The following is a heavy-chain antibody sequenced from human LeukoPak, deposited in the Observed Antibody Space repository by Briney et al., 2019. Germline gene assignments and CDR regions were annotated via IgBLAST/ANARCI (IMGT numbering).Heavy chain of an antibody. CDR2: IYYSGST. CDR3: PRKGEERAKIPRKKNY. J-gene: IGHJ4*02. CDR1: GGSISSGDYY. Sequence: PSETLSLTCTVSGGSISSGDYYWSWIRQPPGKGLEWIGYIYYSGSTYYNPSLKSRVTISVDTSKNQFSLKLSSVTAADTAVYYGPRKGEERAKIPRKKNYWGKETLVT. D-gene: IGHD5-24*01. V-gene: IGHV4-30-4*08.